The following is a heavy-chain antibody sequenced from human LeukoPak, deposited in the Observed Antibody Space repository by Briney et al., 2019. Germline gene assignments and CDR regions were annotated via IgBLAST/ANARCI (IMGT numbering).Heavy chain of an antibody. CDR1: GFSFSNYV. Sequence: GGSLRLSRAASGFSFSNYVMTWVRQAPGKGLEWVSGISGSGGTTYYADSVKGRFTISTDNPKNTLYLQINSLRAEDTAVYYCAKDLRSTSSRGAIDYWGQGTLVTVSS. V-gene: IGHV3-23*01. CDR2: ISGSGGTT. D-gene: IGHD6-6*01. J-gene: IGHJ4*02. CDR3: AKDLRSTSSRGAIDY.